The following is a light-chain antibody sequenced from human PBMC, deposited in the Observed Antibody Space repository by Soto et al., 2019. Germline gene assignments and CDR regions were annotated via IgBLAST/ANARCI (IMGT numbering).Light chain of an antibody. CDR3: QQHTNWPRRN. Sequence: EIVLTQSPVTLSFSPVETATLSFRASEILYTYLAWFQQRPGQAPRLLIYDTSNRAAGVPARFSGSGSGTDYTLTIRSLEPDDFAVYYCQQHTNWPRRNFGPGTKGDIK. J-gene: IGKJ3*01. V-gene: IGKV3-11*01. CDR2: DTS. CDR1: EILYTY.